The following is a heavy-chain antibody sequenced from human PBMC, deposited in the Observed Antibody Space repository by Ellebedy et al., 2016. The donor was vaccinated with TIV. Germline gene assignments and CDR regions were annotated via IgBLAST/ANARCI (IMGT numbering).Heavy chain of an antibody. CDR1: GGSISSGGYY. CDR3: ARGGSVLTLLNWFDP. CDR2: IYYSGST. J-gene: IGHJ5*02. Sequence: SETLSLTXTVSGGSISSGGYYWSWIRQHPGKGLAWIGYIYYSGSTYYNPSLKSRVTISVDTSKNQFSLKLSSVTAADTAVYYCARGGSVLTLLNWFDPWGQGTLVTVSS. V-gene: IGHV4-31*03. D-gene: IGHD3-9*01.